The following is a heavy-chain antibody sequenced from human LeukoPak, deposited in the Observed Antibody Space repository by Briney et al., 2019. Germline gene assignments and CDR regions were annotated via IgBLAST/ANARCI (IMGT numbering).Heavy chain of an antibody. CDR1: GFTFSSYG. D-gene: IGHD6-19*01. CDR2: ISYDGSNK. Sequence: PGGSLRLSCAASGFTFSSYGMHWVRQAPGKGLEWVAVISYDGSNKYYADSVKGRFTISRDNSKNTLYLQMNSLRAEDTAVYYCAKDVTYSSGWEDWGRGTLVTVSS. CDR3: AKDVTYSSGWED. V-gene: IGHV3-30*18. J-gene: IGHJ4*02.